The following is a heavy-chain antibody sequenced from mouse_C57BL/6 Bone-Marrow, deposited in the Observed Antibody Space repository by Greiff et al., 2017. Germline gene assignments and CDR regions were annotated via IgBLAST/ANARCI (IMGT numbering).Heavy chain of an antibody. J-gene: IGHJ2*01. CDR3: ARRGYGSSS. CDR2: INPNNGGT. Sequence: EVQLQQSGPELVKPGASVKISCKASGYTFTDYYMNWVKQSHGKSLEWIGDINPNNGGTSYNQKFKGKATLTVDKSSSTAYMELRSLTSEDSAVYYCARRGYGSSSWGQGTTLTVSS. D-gene: IGHD1-1*01. V-gene: IGHV1-26*01. CDR1: GYTFTDYY.